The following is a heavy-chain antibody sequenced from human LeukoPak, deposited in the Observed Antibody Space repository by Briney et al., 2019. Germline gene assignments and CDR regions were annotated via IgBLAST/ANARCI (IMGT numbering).Heavy chain of an antibody. Sequence: AGSLRLSCEVSGFTFSSYHMNWVRQAPGKGLEWVSSIGSSGSYIYYADSLTGRFTISRDNAKNSLYLQMNSLRAEDTAMYYCARRATTERGHSYGLDFWGQGTLVTVSS. V-gene: IGHV3-21*01. CDR1: GFTFSSYH. CDR2: IGSSGSYI. D-gene: IGHD5-18*01. J-gene: IGHJ4*02. CDR3: ARRATTERGHSYGLDF.